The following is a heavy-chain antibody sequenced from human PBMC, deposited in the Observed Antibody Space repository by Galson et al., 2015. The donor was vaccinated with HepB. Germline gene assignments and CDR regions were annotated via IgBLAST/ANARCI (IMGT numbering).Heavy chain of an antibody. CDR2: MRDKVRGDTA. CDR1: GLTASSAW. V-gene: IGHV3-15*01. CDR3: TTEGFSYGYHSFDI. Sequence: SLRLSCAASGLTASSAWMSWVRQAPGKGLEWVGRMRDKVRGDTADYGAPAKGRFTISRDDSKNTLNLEMNSLTTEDTAVYYCTTEGFSYGYHSFDIWGQGTVVTVS. J-gene: IGHJ3*02. D-gene: IGHD5-18*01.